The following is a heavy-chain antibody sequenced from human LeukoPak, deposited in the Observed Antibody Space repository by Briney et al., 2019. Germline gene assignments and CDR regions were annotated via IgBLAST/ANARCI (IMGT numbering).Heavy chain of an antibody. Sequence: GGSLRLSCAASGFTFSNYSMHWVRQAPGKGLVWVSRINSDGTNTNYADSVKGRFTISRDNAKDTLYLQMNSLRAEDTAVYYRARVNDFWSGYSLGWGQGTLVTVSS. CDR3: ARVNDFWSGYSLG. V-gene: IGHV3-74*01. CDR2: INSDGTNT. D-gene: IGHD3-3*01. CDR1: GFTFSNYS. J-gene: IGHJ4*02.